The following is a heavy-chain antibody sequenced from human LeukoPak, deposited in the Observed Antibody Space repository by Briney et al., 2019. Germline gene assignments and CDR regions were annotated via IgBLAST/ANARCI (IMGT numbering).Heavy chain of an antibody. J-gene: IGHJ4*02. D-gene: IGHD4-11*01. CDR3: AKDAIVRDYSNSDY. CDR1: GYTFTGYY. CDR2: INPDSGGT. V-gene: IGHV1-2*02. Sequence: ASVKVSCKASGYTFTGYYIHWVRQAPGQGLEWMGWINPDSGGTNFAQKFQGRFTMTRDTSISTAYMELSRLTSDDTAVYYCAKDAIVRDYSNSDYWGQGTLVTVSS.